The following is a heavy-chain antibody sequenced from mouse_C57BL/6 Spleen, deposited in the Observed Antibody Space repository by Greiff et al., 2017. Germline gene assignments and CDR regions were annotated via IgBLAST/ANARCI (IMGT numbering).Heavy chain of an antibody. CDR3: TRGGPVVTSTEYFDV. Sequence: VQLQQSGTVLARPGASVKMSCKTSGYTFTSYWMHWVKQRPGQGLEWIGAIYPGNSDTSYNQKFKGKAKLTAVTSASTAYMELSSLTTEDSAVYYCTRGGPVVTSTEYFDVWGTGTTVTVSS. CDR2: IYPGNSDT. CDR1: GYTFTSYW. D-gene: IGHD1-1*01. J-gene: IGHJ1*03. V-gene: IGHV1-5*01.